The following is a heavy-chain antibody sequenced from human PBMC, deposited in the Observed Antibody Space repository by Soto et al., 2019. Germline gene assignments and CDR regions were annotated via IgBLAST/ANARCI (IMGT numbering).Heavy chain of an antibody. D-gene: IGHD3-22*01. CDR2: ISFDGSKK. V-gene: IGHV3-30-3*01. Sequence: PRLSCEGSGFTSSNYVIHWGRQAPGKGLEWVALISFDGSKKNYADSVKGRFTISRDNSKNMMYLQMNSLRPEDTAVYYCARGVFYYYGSSGYSPDYWGQGTLVTVSS. J-gene: IGHJ4*02. CDR3: ARGVFYYYGSSGYSPDY. CDR1: GFTSSNYV.